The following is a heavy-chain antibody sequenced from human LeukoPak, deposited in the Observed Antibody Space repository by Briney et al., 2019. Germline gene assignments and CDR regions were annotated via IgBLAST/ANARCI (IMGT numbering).Heavy chain of an antibody. Sequence: PGGSLRLSCAASGFTFSDHYMDWVRQAPGKGLEWVGRTRNKANSYTTEYAASVKGRFTISRHDSKNSLYLQMNSLKTEDTAVYYCATHSGVVKDFVYWRQATLVTVSS. CDR1: GFTFSDHY. D-gene: IGHD4-23*01. CDR3: ATHSGVVKDFVY. CDR2: TRNKANSYTT. V-gene: IGHV3-72*01. J-gene: IGHJ4*02.